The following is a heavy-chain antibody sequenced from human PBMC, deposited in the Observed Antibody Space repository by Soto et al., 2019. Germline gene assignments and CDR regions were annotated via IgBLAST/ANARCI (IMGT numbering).Heavy chain of an antibody. CDR1: GFSFSSYV. V-gene: IGHV3-30-3*01. D-gene: IGHD4-17*01. CDR2: ISYDGSNK. Sequence: QVQLVESGGGVVQPGRSLRLSCAASGFSFSSYVMHWVHQAPGKGLEWVAAISYDGSNKYYADSVKGRFTISRDNSKITLYLQMDSLRAEDTAVYYCARTTVVTSNWFDPWGQGTLVTVSS. CDR3: ARTTVVTSNWFDP. J-gene: IGHJ5*02.